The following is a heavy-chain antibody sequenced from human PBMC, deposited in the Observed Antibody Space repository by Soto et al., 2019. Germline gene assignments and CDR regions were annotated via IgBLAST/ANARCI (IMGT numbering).Heavy chain of an antibody. CDR3: ADEPKGSRSTVDAFDI. V-gene: IGHV3-30*18. Sequence: QVQLVESGGGVVQPGTSLRLSCVVSGITFNTYGIHWVRQARGKGLEWVALISYDGRKKYYADSVKGRLTISRDNSKNTVYDQMASPKDEDTAVYYCADEPKGSRSTVDAFDIWGQGTMVTVSS. CDR2: ISYDGRKK. D-gene: IGHD4-4*01. J-gene: IGHJ3*02. CDR1: GITFNTYG.